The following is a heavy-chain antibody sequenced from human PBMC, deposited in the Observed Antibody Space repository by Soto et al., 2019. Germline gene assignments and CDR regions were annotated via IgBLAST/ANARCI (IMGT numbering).Heavy chain of an antibody. CDR1: GDSISSHY. CDR2: ISYSGST. V-gene: IGHV4-59*11. CDR3: ARARYVLTDYYKGGYYYFDY. Sequence: KLSETLSLTCSVSGDSISSHYWSWIRQPPGKGLEWIGYISYSGSTTYNPSLKSRVTIFIHTSGNQFSLSLSSVTAADTAVYFCARARYVLTDYYKGGYYYFDYWGQGTPVTV. J-gene: IGHJ4*02. D-gene: IGHD3-9*01.